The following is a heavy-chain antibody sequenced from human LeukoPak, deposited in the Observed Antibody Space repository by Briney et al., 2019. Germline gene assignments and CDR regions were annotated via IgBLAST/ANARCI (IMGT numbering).Heavy chain of an antibody. V-gene: IGHV3-15*01. CDR1: GFTVSSNY. D-gene: IGHD2-2*01. CDR2: IKSKTDGGTT. J-gene: IGHJ4*02. CDR3: TTGQGYCSSTSCQGRDY. Sequence: GGSLRLSCAASGFTVSSNYMSWVRQAPGKGLEWVGRIKSKTDGGTTDYAAPVKGRFTISRDDSKNTLYLQMNSLKTEDTAVYYCTTGQGYCSSTSCQGRDYWGQGTLVTVSS.